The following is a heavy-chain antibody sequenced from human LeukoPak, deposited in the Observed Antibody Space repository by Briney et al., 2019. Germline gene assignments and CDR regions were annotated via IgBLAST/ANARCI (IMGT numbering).Heavy chain of an antibody. V-gene: IGHV3-30*03. Sequence: PGGSLRLSCAASGFTFDDYGMSWVRQAPGKGLEWVAVISYDGSNKYYADSVKGRFTISRDNSKNTLYLQMNSLRAEDTAVYYCARDHRYCSSTSCYGFDYWGQGTLVTVSS. D-gene: IGHD2-2*01. CDR3: ARDHRYCSSTSCYGFDY. CDR1: GFTFDDYG. CDR2: ISYDGSNK. J-gene: IGHJ4*02.